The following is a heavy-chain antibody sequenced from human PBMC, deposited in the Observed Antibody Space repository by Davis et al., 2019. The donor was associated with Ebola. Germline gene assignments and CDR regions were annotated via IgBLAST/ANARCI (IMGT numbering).Heavy chain of an antibody. Sequence: SVKVSCKASGGSFSSYSFSWVRQAPGQGLEWMGRIIPIFDATNYAQKFQGRFTITADASSSTAYMELSSLRSEDSAVYYCATGYCSSTSCYKKHYYGMDVWGQGTTVTVSS. CDR2: IIPIFDAT. CDR3: ATGYCSSTSCYKKHYYGMDV. CDR1: GGSFSSYS. V-gene: IGHV1-69*13. D-gene: IGHD2-2*02. J-gene: IGHJ6*02.